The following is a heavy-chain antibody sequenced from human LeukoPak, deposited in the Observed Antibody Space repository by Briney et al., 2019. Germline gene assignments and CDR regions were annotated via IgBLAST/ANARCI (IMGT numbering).Heavy chain of an antibody. CDR1: GFTFSSYG. D-gene: IGHD2-2*01. V-gene: IGHV3-33*01. Sequence: GGSLRLSCAASGFTFSSYGMHRVRQAPGKGLEWVAVIWYDGSNKYYADSVKGRFTISRDNSKNTLYLQMNSLRAEDTAVYYCGVVPVGYWGQGTLVTVSS. J-gene: IGHJ4*02. CDR2: IWYDGSNK. CDR3: GVVPVGY.